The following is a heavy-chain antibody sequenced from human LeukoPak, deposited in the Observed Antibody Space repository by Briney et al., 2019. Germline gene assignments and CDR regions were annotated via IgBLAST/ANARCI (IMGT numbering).Heavy chain of an antibody. CDR1: GFTFSSYA. Sequence: RPGGSLRLSCAASGFTFSSYAMHWVRQAPGKGLEWVAVISYDGSNKYYADSVKGRFTISRDNSKNTLYLQMNSLRAEDTAVYYCARDEGYYDFWSGYQRSHYFDYWGQGTLVTVSS. D-gene: IGHD3-3*01. CDR3: ARDEGYYDFWSGYQRSHYFDY. CDR2: ISYDGSNK. V-gene: IGHV3-30-3*01. J-gene: IGHJ4*02.